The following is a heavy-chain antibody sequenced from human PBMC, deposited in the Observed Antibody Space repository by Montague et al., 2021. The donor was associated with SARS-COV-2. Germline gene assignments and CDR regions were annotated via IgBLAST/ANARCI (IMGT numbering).Heavy chain of an antibody. CDR1: GGSISSSSYY. CDR3: ARKKMDSVTIFGVVMHDRTFDP. D-gene: IGHD3-3*01. CDR2: IYYSGST. J-gene: IGHJ5*02. Sequence: SETLSLTCTVSGGSISSSSYYWGWIRQPPGKGLEWIGNIYYSGSTYYNPSLKSRVTISVDTSKNQFSLKLSSVTAADTAVYYCARKKMDSVTIFGVVMHDRTFDPWGQGTLVAVSS. V-gene: IGHV4-39*01.